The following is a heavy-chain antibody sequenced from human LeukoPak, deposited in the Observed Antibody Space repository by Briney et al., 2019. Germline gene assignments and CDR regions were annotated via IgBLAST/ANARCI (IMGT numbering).Heavy chain of an antibody. Sequence: GGSLRLSCAASGFTFSNYEMNWVRQAPGRGLEWVSSISSSSSYIYYADSVKGRFTISRDNAKNSLYLQMNSLRAEDTAVYYCARDTYDSSGYYQYYFDYWGQGTLVTVSS. J-gene: IGHJ4*02. D-gene: IGHD3-22*01. CDR3: ARDTYDSSGYYQYYFDY. V-gene: IGHV3-21*01. CDR2: ISSSSSYI. CDR1: GFTFSNYE.